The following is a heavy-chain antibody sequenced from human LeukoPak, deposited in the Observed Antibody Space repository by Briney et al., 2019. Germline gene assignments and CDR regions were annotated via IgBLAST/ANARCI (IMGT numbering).Heavy chain of an antibody. V-gene: IGHV3-23*01. CDR2: ISGSGGGT. CDR3: AKDAELTVGATLDY. CDR1: GFTFSSYP. Sequence: GGSLRLSCAASGFTFSSYPLSWVRQAPGKGLEWVSAISGSGGGTYYADSVKGRFTISRDNSKNTMYLQMNSLRAADTAVYYCAKDAELTVGATLDYWGQGTLVTVSS. D-gene: IGHD1-26*01. J-gene: IGHJ4*02.